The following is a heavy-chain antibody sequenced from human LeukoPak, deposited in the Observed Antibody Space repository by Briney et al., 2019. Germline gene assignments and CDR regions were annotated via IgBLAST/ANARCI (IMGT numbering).Heavy chain of an antibody. Sequence: SETLSLTCTVSGGSISSYYWTWIRQPPGKGLEWIGEINHGGSTNYNPSLKSRVTISVDTSKNQFSLKVSSVTAADTAVYYCARVKDPGGYYYYYYMDIWGKGNTVTVSS. CDR3: ARVKDPGGYYYYYYMDI. CDR1: GGSISSYY. CDR2: INHGGST. V-gene: IGHV4-34*01. J-gene: IGHJ6*03. D-gene: IGHD3-16*01.